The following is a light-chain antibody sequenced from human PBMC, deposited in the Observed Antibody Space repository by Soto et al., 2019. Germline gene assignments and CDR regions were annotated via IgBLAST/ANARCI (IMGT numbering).Light chain of an antibody. CDR3: AARDDSVGGPA. J-gene: IGLJ2*01. CDR2: RNN. CDR1: SSNIGSKY. V-gene: IGLV1-47*01. Sequence: QSVLTQPPSASGTPGQRVTISCSGSSSNIGSKYVYWYQQLPGTAPKLLMYRNNQRPSGVPDRFSGSKSGTSASLAISGLRSEDEAHYYCAARDDSVGGPAFGGGTKVTVL.